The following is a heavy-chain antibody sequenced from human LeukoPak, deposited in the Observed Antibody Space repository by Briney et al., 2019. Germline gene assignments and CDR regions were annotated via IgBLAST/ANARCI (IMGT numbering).Heavy chain of an antibody. CDR1: GGSFSGNY. CDR2: INHSGST. CDR3: ARVAVVVVAATGGLLGYFDY. D-gene: IGHD2-15*01. Sequence: SETLSLTCAVYGGSFSGNYWSWIRQPPGKGLEWIGEINHSGSTNYNPSLKSRVTISVDTSKNQFSLKLSSVTAADTAVYYCARVAVVVVAATGGLLGYFDYWGQGTLVTVSS. J-gene: IGHJ4*02. V-gene: IGHV4-34*01.